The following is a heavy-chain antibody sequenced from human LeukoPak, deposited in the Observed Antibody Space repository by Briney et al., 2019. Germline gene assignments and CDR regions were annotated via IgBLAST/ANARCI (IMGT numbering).Heavy chain of an antibody. CDR3: TRGHYYDSSGYYGY. V-gene: IGHV3-49*04. CDR1: GFTFSSYA. Sequence: GGSLRLSCAASGFTFSSYAMSWVRQAPGKGLEWVGFIRSKAYGGTTEYAASVKGRFTISRDDSKSIAYLQMNSLKTEDTAVYYCTRGHYYDSSGYYGYWGQGTLVTVSS. J-gene: IGHJ4*02. D-gene: IGHD3-22*01. CDR2: IRSKAYGGTT.